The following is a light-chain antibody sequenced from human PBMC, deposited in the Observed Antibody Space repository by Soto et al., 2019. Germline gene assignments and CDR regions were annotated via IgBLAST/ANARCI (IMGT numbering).Light chain of an antibody. Sequence: ETVLTQSPATLSVSPGERATFSCKASQSVTTNLAWYQQKPGQVPRLLIYGAFTRATGIPARFSGSGSGTDFTLSISSLQSEDFAIYHFQQDYSWPHTFGQGTKLEIK. CDR1: QSVTTN. J-gene: IGKJ2*01. V-gene: IGKV3-15*01. CDR3: QQDYSWPHT. CDR2: GAF.